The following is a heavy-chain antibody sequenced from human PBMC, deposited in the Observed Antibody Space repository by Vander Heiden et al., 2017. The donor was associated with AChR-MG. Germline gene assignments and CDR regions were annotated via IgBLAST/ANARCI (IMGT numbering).Heavy chain of an antibody. CDR2: IYWDDDK. J-gene: IGHJ4*02. V-gene: IGHV2-5*02. CDR3: AHSEPIIAARVGYFDY. Sequence: QITLKASGPTLVKPTQTLTLTCTFSGFSLSTSGVGVGWIRQPPGKALEWLALIYWDDDKRYSPSLKSRLTITEDTSKNQVVLTMTNMDPVDTATYYCAHSEPIIAARVGYFDYWGQGTLVTVSS. D-gene: IGHD6-6*01. CDR1: GFSLSTSGVG.